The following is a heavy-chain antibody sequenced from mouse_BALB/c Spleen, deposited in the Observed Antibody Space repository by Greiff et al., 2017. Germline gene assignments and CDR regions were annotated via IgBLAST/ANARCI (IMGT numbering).Heavy chain of an antibody. CDR1: SYTFTDYA. D-gene: IGHD1-1*01. J-gene: IGHJ2*01. CDR2: ISTYYGNT. CDR3: TTFITTVAYYFDD. Sequence: QVQLQQSGPELVRPGVSVKISCKGSSYTFTDYAMHWVKQSHAKSLEWIGVISTYYGNTNYNQKFKGKATLTADKSSSTAYMELRSLTSEDSAVYYCTTFITTVAYYFDDWGQGTTLTVSS. V-gene: IGHV1-67*01.